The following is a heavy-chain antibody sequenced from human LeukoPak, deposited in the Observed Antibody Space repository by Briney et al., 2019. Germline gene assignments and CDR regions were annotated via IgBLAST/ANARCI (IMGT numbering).Heavy chain of an antibody. CDR3: ARYMVRGRPFDY. CDR1: GFTFSSYA. CDR2: ISGSGGST. D-gene: IGHD3-10*01. J-gene: IGHJ4*02. V-gene: IGHV3-23*01. Sequence: GGSLRLSCAASGFTFSSYAMSWVRQAPGKGLEWVSAISGSGGSTYYADSVKGRFTISRDNAKNSLYLQMNSLRAEDTAVYYCARYMVRGRPFDYWGQGTLVTVPS.